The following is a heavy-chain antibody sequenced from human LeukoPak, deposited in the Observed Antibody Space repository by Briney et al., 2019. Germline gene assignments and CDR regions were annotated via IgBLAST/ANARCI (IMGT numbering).Heavy chain of an antibody. J-gene: IGHJ4*02. V-gene: IGHV1-69*06. CDR2: IIPIFGTA. D-gene: IGHD2-2*01. CDR3: ARERGCSSTSCPYYFDY. Sequence: SVKVSCKASGGTFSSYAISWVRQAPGQGLEWMGGIIPIFGTANYAQKFRGRVTITADKSTSTAYMEQSSLRSEDTAVYYCARERGCSSTSCPYYFDYWGQGTLVTVSS. CDR1: GGTFSSYA.